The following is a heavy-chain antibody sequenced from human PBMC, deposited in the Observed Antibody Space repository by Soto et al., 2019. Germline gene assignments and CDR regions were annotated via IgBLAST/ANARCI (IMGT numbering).Heavy chain of an antibody. CDR3: ARDDWTSHWDYYYYYGMDV. V-gene: IGHV3-33*01. J-gene: IGHJ6*02. D-gene: IGHD2-2*01. Sequence: GGSLRLSCAASGFTFSSYGMHWVRQAPGKGLEWVAVIWYDGSNKYYADSVKGRFTTSRDNSKNTLYLQMNSLRAEDTAVYYCARDDWTSHWDYYYYYGMDVWGQGTTVTVSS. CDR2: IWYDGSNK. CDR1: GFTFSSYG.